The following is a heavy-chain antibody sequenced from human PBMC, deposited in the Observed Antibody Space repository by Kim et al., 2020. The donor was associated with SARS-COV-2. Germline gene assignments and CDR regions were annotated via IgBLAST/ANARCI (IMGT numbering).Heavy chain of an antibody. CDR1: GGSISSSSYN. CDR3: ARELGPRGVRYFDWSLGHFDL. D-gene: IGHD3-9*01. J-gene: IGHJ2*01. V-gene: IGHV4-39*07. Sequence: SETLSLTCTVSGGSISSSSYNWGWIRQPPGKGLEWIGSIYYSGSTYYNPSLKSRVTISVDTSKNQFSLKLSSVTAAEMAVYYCARELGPRGVRYFDWSLGHFDLWGRGTLVTVSS. CDR2: IYYSGST.